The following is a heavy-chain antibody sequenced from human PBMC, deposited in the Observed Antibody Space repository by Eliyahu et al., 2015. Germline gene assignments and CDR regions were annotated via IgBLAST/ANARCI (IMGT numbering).Heavy chain of an antibody. J-gene: IGHJ6*02. V-gene: IGHV1-2*02. CDR3: ARALEKNYSYYYGMDV. D-gene: IGHD5-24*01. CDR1: GYXFTGYY. CDR2: XNPNSGGT. Sequence: QVQLVQSGAEVKKPGASVKVSXKASGYXFTGYYIHWXRQAPGQGLEWMGWXNPNSGGTNYAQKFQGRVTMTRDTSISTAHMELSRLRSDDTAVYFCARALEKNYSYYYGMDVWGQGTTVTVSS.